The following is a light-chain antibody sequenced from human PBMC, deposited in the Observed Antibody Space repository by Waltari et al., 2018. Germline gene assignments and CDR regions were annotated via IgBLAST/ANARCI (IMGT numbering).Light chain of an antibody. J-gene: IGKJ3*01. V-gene: IGKV3-11*01. CDR3: QQRGDWSRT. CDR2: DAS. CDR1: QSVSCN. Sequence: EIVLTQSPATLSLSPGERATLSCRARQSVSCNLAWYQQKPGQAPRLLIYDASNRATGSPGRLSGSGSGTEFTLTIGSLEPEDFAVYYCQQRGDWSRTFGPGTKVEIK.